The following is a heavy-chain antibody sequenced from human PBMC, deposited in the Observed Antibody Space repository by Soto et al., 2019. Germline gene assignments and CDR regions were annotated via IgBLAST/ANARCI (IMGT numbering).Heavy chain of an antibody. CDR3: ARQRRGDGDYDTYYFDY. D-gene: IGHD4-17*01. CDR1: GGSISSYY. Sequence: QVQLQESGPGLVKPSETLSLTCTVSGGSISSYYWSWIRQPPGKGLEWIGYIYYSGSTNYNPSLKSRVTISVDTSKNQFSLKLSSVTAADTAVYYCARQRRGDGDYDTYYFDYWGQGTLVTVSS. V-gene: IGHV4-59*08. CDR2: IYYSGST. J-gene: IGHJ4*02.